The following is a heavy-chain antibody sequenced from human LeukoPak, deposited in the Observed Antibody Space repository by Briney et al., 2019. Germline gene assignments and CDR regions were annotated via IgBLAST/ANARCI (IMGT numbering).Heavy chain of an antibody. Sequence: GGSLRLSCAASGFTFSTSGMSWVRQAPGKGLEWVSVIYSGGSTYYADSVKGRFTISRDNSKNTLYLQMNSLRAEDTAVYYCARAKFDSSGYYYRGFDIWGQGTMVTVSS. CDR1: GFTFSTSG. V-gene: IGHV3-66*01. D-gene: IGHD3-22*01. J-gene: IGHJ3*02. CDR3: ARAKFDSSGYYYRGFDI. CDR2: IYSGGST.